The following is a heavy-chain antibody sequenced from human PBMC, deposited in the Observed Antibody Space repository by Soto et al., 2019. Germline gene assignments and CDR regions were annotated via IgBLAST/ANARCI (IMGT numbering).Heavy chain of an antibody. CDR2: ISYDGSNK. V-gene: IGHV3-30-3*01. Sequence: PGGSLRLSCAASGFTFSSYAMHWVRQAPGKGLEWVAVISYDGSNKYYADSVKGRFTISRDNSKNTLYLQMNSLRAEDTAVYYCEGSGSYYNEGIYWGQGTLVTVSS. CDR3: EGSGSYYNEGIY. D-gene: IGHD3-10*01. CDR1: GFTFSSYA. J-gene: IGHJ4*02.